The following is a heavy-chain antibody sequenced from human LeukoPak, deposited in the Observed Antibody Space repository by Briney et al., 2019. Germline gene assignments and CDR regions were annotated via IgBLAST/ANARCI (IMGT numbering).Heavy chain of an antibody. Sequence: PGGSLRLSCAASGFTFSEYSMSWVRQAPGKGLEWVSNIRSNGRDTYYTDSVKGRFTISRDNSKNTLYLEMNSPRAEDTAVYYCAKGGYTTCFDPWGQGTLVTVSS. CDR2: IRSNGRDT. V-gene: IGHV3-23*01. D-gene: IGHD2-15*01. J-gene: IGHJ5*02. CDR3: AKGGYTTCFDP. CDR1: GFTFSEYS.